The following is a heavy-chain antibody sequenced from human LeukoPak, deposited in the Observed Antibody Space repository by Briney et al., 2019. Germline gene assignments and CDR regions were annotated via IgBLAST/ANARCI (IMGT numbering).Heavy chain of an antibody. J-gene: IGHJ4*02. CDR3: ARSNYYDSSGYYPRFDY. CDR2: ISGSGGST. D-gene: IGHD3-22*01. Sequence: QPGGSLRLSCAASGFTFSSYAMRWVRQAPGKGLEWVSAISGSGGSTYYADSVKGRFTISRDNSKNTLYLQMNSLRAEDTAVYYCARSNYYDSSGYYPRFDYWGQGTPATVSS. CDR1: GFTFSSYA. V-gene: IGHV3-23*01.